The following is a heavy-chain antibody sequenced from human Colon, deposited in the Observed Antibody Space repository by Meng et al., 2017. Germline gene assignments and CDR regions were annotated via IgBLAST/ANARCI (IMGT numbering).Heavy chain of an antibody. Sequence: QVQLVQSGAEVKKPGASVTVSCKASGYTLYIHWVRLRPGEGLEWMGRINPRTDDTKSAQSFQGRVTMTRDTSTTTFSMDLRSLTTDDSAIYFCARESADGGSFDLWGQGTLVTVSS. J-gene: IGHJ4*02. CDR2: INPRTDDT. V-gene: IGHV1-2*06. D-gene: IGHD2-15*01. CDR3: ARESADGGSFDL. CDR1: GYTLY.